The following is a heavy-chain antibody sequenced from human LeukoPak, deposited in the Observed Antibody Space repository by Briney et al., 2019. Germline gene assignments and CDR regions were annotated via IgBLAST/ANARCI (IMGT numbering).Heavy chain of an antibody. J-gene: IGHJ4*02. Sequence: PGGSLRLSCAASGFTFSTYAMDWVRQAPGKGLEWVSYLSSSSSVIYHADSVKGRFTISRDNAKNSLYLQMNSLRVEDTAIYYCVKVAHYYYGSESYYFFEHWGQGTPVTASS. V-gene: IGHV3-48*01. D-gene: IGHD3-10*01. CDR3: VKVAHYYYGSESYYFFEH. CDR1: GFTFSTYA. CDR2: LSSSSSVI.